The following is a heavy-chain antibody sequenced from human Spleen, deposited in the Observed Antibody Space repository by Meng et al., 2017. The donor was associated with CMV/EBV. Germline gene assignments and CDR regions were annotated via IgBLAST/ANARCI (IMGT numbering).Heavy chain of an antibody. D-gene: IGHD1-26*01. CDR1: GFTFSSYA. CDR2: ISGSGGST. V-gene: IGHV3-23*01. J-gene: IGHJ6*02. CDR3: ARVGHGMDV. Sequence: GSLKISCAASGFTFSSYAMSWVRQAPGKGLEWVSAISGSGGSTYYADSVKGRFTISRDNSKNTLYLQMNSLRAEDTAVYYCARVGHGMDVWGQGTTVTVSS.